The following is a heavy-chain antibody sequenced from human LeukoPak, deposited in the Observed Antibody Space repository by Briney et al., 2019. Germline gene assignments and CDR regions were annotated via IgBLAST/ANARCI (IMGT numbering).Heavy chain of an antibody. CDR3: AKDPQYSTSWSDY. D-gene: IGHD6-13*01. J-gene: IGHJ4*02. CDR1: GFTFSSYA. CDR2: ISDSGGDT. V-gene: IGHV3-23*01. Sequence: GGSLRLSCAASGFTFSSYAMSWVRQAPGKGLEWVSAISDSGGDTYYADSVKGRFTIPRDNSKNTLYLQMSSLRVEDAAVYYCAKDPQYSTSWSDYWGQGTLVTVSS.